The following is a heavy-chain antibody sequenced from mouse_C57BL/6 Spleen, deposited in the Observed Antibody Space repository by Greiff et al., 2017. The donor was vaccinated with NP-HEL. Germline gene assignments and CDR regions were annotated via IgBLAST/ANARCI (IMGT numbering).Heavy chain of an antibody. V-gene: IGHV1-72*01. CDR2: IDPNSGGT. CDR3: ARGNYGSIYYAMDY. J-gene: IGHJ4*01. CDR1: GYTFTSYW. Sequence: VKLVESGAELVKPGASVKLSCKASGYTFTSYWMHWVKQRPGRGLEWIGRIDPNSGGTKYNEKFKSKATLTVDKPSSTAYMQLSSLTSEDSAVYYCARGNYGSIYYAMDYWGQGTSVTVSS. D-gene: IGHD1-1*01.